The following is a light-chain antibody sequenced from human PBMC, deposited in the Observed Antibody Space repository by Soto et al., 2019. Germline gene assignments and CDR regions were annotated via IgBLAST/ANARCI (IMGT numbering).Light chain of an antibody. J-gene: IGLJ1*01. V-gene: IGLV2-14*03. CDR2: DVN. Sequence: QSALTQPASVSGSPGQSITISCTGTSSDVGGYNFVSWYQQHPGKVPKLMIFDVNRRPSGVSDRFSGSKSSNTASLTISGLHTEDEGDYYCCSYTSSSTHDFGSGTKNTVL. CDR3: CSYTSSSTHD. CDR1: SSDVGGYNF.